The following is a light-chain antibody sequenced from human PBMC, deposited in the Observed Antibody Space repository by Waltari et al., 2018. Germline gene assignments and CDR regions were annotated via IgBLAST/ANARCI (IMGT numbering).Light chain of an antibody. Sequence: DIQMTQFPSSVSASVGDRVTITCRASQDISRWLAWYQQKPGKAPKFLIYAASNLQSGFPSRFSGTGSGTDFTLTVSSLQPKDFATYYCQEANSFPLTLGGGTKVEIK. J-gene: IGKJ4*01. CDR1: QDISRW. CDR2: AAS. CDR3: QEANSFPLT. V-gene: IGKV1-12*01.